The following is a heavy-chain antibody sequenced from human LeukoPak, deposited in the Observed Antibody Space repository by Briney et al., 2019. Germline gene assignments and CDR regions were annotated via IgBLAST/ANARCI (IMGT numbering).Heavy chain of an antibody. D-gene: IGHD7-27*01. CDR1: GGSISSCTYY. CDR2: FYTSGST. V-gene: IGHV4-61*02. CDR3: ASNTGTVFDY. J-gene: IGHJ4*02. Sequence: SETLSLTCTVSGGSISSCTYYWSWVRQPAGEGLEWIGRFYTSGSTNYNPSLKSRVTISLEMSKHQFSLNLTSVTAADTAVYYCASNTGTVFDYWGQGALVTVSS.